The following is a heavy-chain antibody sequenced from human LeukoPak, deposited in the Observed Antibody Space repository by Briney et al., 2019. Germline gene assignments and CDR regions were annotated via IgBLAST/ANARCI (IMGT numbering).Heavy chain of an antibody. D-gene: IGHD5-24*01. CDR3: ARGRRDGYNKVAFDI. Sequence: SETLSLTCAVYGGSFSGYYWSWIRQPPGKGLEWIGEINHSGSTNYNPSLKSRVTISVDTSKNQFSLKLSSVTAADTAVYHCARGRRDGYNKVAFDIWGQGTMVTVSS. V-gene: IGHV4-34*01. CDR2: INHSGST. J-gene: IGHJ3*02. CDR1: GGSFSGYY.